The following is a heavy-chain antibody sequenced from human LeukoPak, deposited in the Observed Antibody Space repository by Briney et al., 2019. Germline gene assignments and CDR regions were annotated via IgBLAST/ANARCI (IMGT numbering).Heavy chain of an antibody. CDR2: ISGSGGST. J-gene: IGHJ4*02. D-gene: IGHD3-10*01. V-gene: IGHV3-23*01. CDR3: AKSASGSERYFDY. CDR1: GFTFSGYA. Sequence: GGSLRLSCAASGFTFSGYAMTWVRQAPGKGLEWVSAISGSGGSTYYADSVKGRFTISRDNSKNTLYLKMNSLRAEDTAVYYCAKSASGSERYFDYWGKGTLVTVPS.